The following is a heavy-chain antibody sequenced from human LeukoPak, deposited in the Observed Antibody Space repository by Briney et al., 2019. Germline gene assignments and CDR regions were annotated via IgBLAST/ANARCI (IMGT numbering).Heavy chain of an antibody. CDR1: GYTLTELS. D-gene: IGHD3-10*01. V-gene: IGHV1-24*01. CDR2: FDPEDGET. J-gene: IGHJ4*02. Sequence: WASVKVSCKVSGYTLTELSMHWVRQAPGKGLEWMGGFDPEDGETIYAQKFQGRVTMTEDTSTDTAYMELSSLRSEDTAVYYCATDLIWFGELSGSDYWGQGTLVTVSS. CDR3: ATDLIWFGELSGSDY.